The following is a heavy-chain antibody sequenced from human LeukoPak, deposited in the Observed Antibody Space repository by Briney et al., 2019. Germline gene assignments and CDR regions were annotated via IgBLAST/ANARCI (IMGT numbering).Heavy chain of an antibody. V-gene: IGHV3-30-3*01. CDR2: ISYDGSNK. Sequence: PGGSLRLSCAASGFTFSSYWMSWVRQAPGKGLEWVAVISYDGSNKYYADSVKGRFTISRDNSKNTLYLQMNSLRVEDTAMYYCAREISITMIVVDPIWGQGTLVTVSS. CDR1: GFTFSSYW. J-gene: IGHJ4*02. D-gene: IGHD3-22*01. CDR3: AREISITMIVVDPI.